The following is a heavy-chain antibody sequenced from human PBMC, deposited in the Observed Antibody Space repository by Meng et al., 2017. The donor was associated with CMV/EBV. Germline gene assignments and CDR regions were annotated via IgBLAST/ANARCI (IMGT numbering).Heavy chain of an antibody. CDR1: GFTFSSYS. CDR3: AKDQYYDFWSGYYYYYGMDV. J-gene: IGHJ6*02. CDR2: ISSSSSYI. D-gene: IGHD3-3*01. V-gene: IGHV3-21*01. Sequence: GESLKISCAASGFTFSSYSMNWVRQAPGKGLEWVSSISSSSSYIYYADSVKGRFTISRDNAKNSLYLQMNSLRAEDTAVYYCAKDQYYDFWSGYYYYYGMDVWGQGTTVTVSS.